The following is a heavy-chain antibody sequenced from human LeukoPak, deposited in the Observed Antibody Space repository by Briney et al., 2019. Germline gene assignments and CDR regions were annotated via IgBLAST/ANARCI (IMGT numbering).Heavy chain of an antibody. CDR2: ISGGGNTM. CDR1: GFTFSTYI. V-gene: IGHV3-48*01. D-gene: IGHD3-10*01. Sequence: QTGGSLRLSCAASGFTFSTYIANWLRQTPGKGLEWLTYISGGGNTMNYAESVKGRFTVSRDNGKNSVFLQMNNLRAEDTAVYFCSRERYYGSGRASGMDVWGQGTTVTVSS. CDR3: SRERYYGSGRASGMDV. J-gene: IGHJ6*02.